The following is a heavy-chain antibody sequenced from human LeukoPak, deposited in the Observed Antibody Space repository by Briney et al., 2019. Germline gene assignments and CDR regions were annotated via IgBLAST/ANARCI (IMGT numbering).Heavy chain of an antibody. D-gene: IGHD3-3*02. CDR2: ISSSGSTI. CDR3: AVAAVMEDYYYYMDV. J-gene: IGHJ6*03. CDR1: GFTFSDYY. Sequence: PGGSLRLSCAASGFTFSDYYMSWIRRAPGKGLEWVSYISSSGSTIYYADSVKGRFTIPRDNAKNSLYLQMNSLRAEDTAVYYCAVAAVMEDYYYYMDVWGKGTTVTVSS. V-gene: IGHV3-11*04.